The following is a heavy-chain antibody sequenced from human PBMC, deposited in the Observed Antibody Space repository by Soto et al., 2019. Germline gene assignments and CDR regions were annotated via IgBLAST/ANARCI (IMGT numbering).Heavy chain of an antibody. CDR3: AGEPFT. CDR2: IYYRGST. CDR1: GVPISTGGYY. J-gene: IGHJ4*02. V-gene: IGHV4-31*03. Sequence: QVQLQESGPGLVKPSQTLSLTCTVSGVPISTGGYYWSWIRQHPGKGLEWIGYIYYRGSTYYNPSLKSRVTISVETFKVQFSLKLGSVTAADPAGSYCAGEPFTWCQGTLVTVSS.